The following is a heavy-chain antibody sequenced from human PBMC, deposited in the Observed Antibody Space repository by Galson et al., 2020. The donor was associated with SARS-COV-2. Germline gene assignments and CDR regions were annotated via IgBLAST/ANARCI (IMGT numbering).Heavy chain of an antibody. Sequence: HGESLKISCKGSGYSFTSYWISWVRQMPGKGLEWMGRIDPSDYYTNYSPSFQGHVTISADKSISTAYLQWSSLKASDTAVYYCARDNYYYDSSGYYKYNWFDPWGQGTLVTVSS. CDR2: IDPSDYYT. J-gene: IGHJ5*02. V-gene: IGHV5-10-1*01. D-gene: IGHD3-22*01. CDR3: ARDNYYYDSSGYYKYNWFDP. CDR1: GYSFTSYW.